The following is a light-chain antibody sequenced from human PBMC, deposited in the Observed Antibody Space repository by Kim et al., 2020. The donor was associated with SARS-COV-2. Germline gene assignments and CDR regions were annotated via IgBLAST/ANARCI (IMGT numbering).Light chain of an antibody. Sequence: SSELTQDPAVSVALGQTVRITCQGDSLRRYYASWYQQKPGQAPVLVIYGKNNRPSGIPDRFSGSSSGNTASLTITGDQAEDEADYYCNSRDSSGNHLGV. J-gene: IGLJ3*02. V-gene: IGLV3-19*01. CDR3: NSRDSSGNHLGV. CDR2: GKN. CDR1: SLRRYY.